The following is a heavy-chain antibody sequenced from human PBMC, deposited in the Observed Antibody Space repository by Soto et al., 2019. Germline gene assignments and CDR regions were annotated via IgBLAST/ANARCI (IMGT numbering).Heavy chain of an antibody. CDR1: GFAFSKAW. D-gene: IGHD3-10*01. CDR2: IKSNTDGGTT. V-gene: IGHV3-15*07. Sequence: EVQLVESGGGLVKPGESLRLSCAASGFAFSKAWMNWVRQAPGKGLEWVGHIKSNTDGGTTDYAAPVKGRFTISRDDSKNTLYLQMNSLKTEDTAMYYCATMGSYWGQGSLVTVSS. CDR3: ATMGSY. J-gene: IGHJ4*02.